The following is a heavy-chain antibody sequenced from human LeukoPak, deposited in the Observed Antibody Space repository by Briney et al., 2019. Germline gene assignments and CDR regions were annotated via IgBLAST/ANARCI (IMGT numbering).Heavy chain of an antibody. CDR3: ARKKRSGGSCYAFDY. D-gene: IGHD2-15*01. J-gene: IGHJ4*02. V-gene: IGHV3-11*01. CDR1: GFTFSDYY. CDR2: ISSSGSTI. Sequence: GGSLRLSCAASGFTFSDYYMSWIRQAPGKGLEWVSYISSSGSTIYYADSVKGRFTISRDNAKNSLYLQMNSLRAEDTAVYYCARKKRSGGSCYAFDYWGQGTLVTVSS.